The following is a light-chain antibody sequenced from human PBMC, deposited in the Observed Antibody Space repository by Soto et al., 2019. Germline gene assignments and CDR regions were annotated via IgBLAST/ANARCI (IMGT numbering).Light chain of an antibody. CDR2: AYN. CDR3: QSYDSSLSGWV. CDR1: SSNIGAGYD. V-gene: IGLV1-40*01. Sequence: QSVLTQPPSVSGAPGQRVTISCTGSSSNIGAGYDVHWYQQLPGTAPNLLIYAYNNRPSGVPDGLSGSKSGTAASLAITGLHAEDEVDYYGQSYDSSLSGWVFRGGPKLP. J-gene: IGLJ3*02.